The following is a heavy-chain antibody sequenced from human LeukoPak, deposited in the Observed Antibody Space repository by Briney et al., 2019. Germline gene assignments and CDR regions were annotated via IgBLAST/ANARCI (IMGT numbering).Heavy chain of an antibody. V-gene: IGHV1-46*01. CDR2: INPSGGST. CDR1: GFTFSSYG. Sequence: GGSLRLSCAASGFTFSSYGMHWVRQAPGQGLEWMGIINPSGGSTSYAQKFLGRVTMTRDTSTSTVYMELSSLRSEDTAVYYCARAVGYGSGSYRDYWGQGTLVTVSS. D-gene: IGHD3-10*01. CDR3: ARAVGYGSGSYRDY. J-gene: IGHJ4*02.